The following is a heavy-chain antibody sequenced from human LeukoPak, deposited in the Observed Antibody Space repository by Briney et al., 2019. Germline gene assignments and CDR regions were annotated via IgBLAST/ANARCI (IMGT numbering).Heavy chain of an antibody. Sequence: PGGSLRLSCAASGFTFSSYSMNWGRQAPGKGLEWVSSISSSSSYIYYADSVKGRFTISRDNAKNSLYLQMNSLRAEDTAVYYCARDLTVGATVRYFDYWGQGTLVTVSS. D-gene: IGHD1-26*01. V-gene: IGHV3-21*01. CDR2: ISSSSSYI. CDR3: ARDLTVGATVRYFDY. J-gene: IGHJ4*02. CDR1: GFTFSSYS.